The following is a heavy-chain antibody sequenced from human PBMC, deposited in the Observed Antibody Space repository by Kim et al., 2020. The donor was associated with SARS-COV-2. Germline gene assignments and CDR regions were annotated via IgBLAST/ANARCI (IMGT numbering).Heavy chain of an antibody. J-gene: IGHJ4*02. Sequence: GGSLRLSCAASGFTFSSYGMHWVRQAPGKGLEWVAVISYDGSNKYYADSVKGRFTISRDNSKNTLYLQMNSLRAEDTAVYYCARDSWGKDYVVGDYWGQGTLVTVSS. CDR2: ISYDGSNK. CDR3: ARDSWGKDYVVGDY. CDR1: GFTFSSYG. V-gene: IGHV3-33*05. D-gene: IGHD4-17*01.